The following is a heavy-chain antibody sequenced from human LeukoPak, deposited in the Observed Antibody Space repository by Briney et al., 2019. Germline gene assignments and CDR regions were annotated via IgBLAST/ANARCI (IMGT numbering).Heavy chain of an antibody. J-gene: IGHJ4*02. CDR3: ARDQYSYAHAAH. CDR1: GFTFSSYS. Sequence: GGSLRLSCAASGFTFSSYSMNWVRQAPGKGLEGVSSISSSSSYIYYADSVKGRFTISRDNAKNTLHLQMNSLRAEDTTVYYCARDQYSYAHAAHWGQGTLVTVSS. V-gene: IGHV3-21*01. D-gene: IGHD5-18*01. CDR2: ISSSSSYI.